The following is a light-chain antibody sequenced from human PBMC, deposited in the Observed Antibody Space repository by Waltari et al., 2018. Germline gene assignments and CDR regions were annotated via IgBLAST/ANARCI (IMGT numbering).Light chain of an antibody. J-gene: IGKJ5*01. CDR1: QSVDSSN. CDR3: QQYGGSPSIT. V-gene: IGKV3-20*01. CDR2: GVS. Sequence: EIVLTQSPGTLSLSPGERATLSCRASQSVDSSNFAWYQQKPGQAPRLRIYGVSYRAVGIPDRFSGSGSGTDFSLTISRLEPEDFAVYYCQQYGGSPSITFGQGTRLDIK.